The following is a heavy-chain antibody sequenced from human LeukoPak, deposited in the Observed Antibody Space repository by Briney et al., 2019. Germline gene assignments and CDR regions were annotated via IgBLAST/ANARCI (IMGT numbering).Heavy chain of an antibody. CDR2: IYYSGST. V-gene: IGHV4-59*01. D-gene: IGHD6-19*01. CDR1: GGSISSYY. J-gene: IGHJ4*02. Sequence: SGTLSLTCSVSGGSISSYYWSWIRQPPGKGLEWIGYIYYSGSTNYNPSLKSRVTISVDTSKNQFSLKLSSVTAADTAVYYCARDMGSSGYLDYWGQGTLVTVSS. CDR3: ARDMGSSGYLDY.